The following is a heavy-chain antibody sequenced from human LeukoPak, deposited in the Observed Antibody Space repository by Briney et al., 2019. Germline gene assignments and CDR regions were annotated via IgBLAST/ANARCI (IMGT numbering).Heavy chain of an antibody. CDR2: IYSGGST. J-gene: IGHJ3*02. CDR1: GFTVSGTY. V-gene: IGHV3-66*02. Sequence: GGSLRLSCAASGFTVSGTYMSWVRQAPGKGLEWVSIIYSGGSTYYADSVKGRFTISRDNSKNTLYLQMNSLRTEDTAVYYCARHLRAVYDAFDIWGQGTMVTVSS. D-gene: IGHD5/OR15-5a*01. CDR3: ARHLRAVYDAFDI.